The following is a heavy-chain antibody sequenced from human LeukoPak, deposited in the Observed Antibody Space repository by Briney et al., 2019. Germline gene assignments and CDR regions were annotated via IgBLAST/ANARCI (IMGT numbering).Heavy chain of an antibody. CDR3: ARSGDYGDYDP. V-gene: IGHV4-39*01. CDR2: IYYSGIT. J-gene: IGHJ5*02. CDR1: GDSSSTTSYY. D-gene: IGHD4-17*01. Sequence: SETLSLTCTVSGDSSSTTSYYWGWIRQSPGKGLEWIGSIYYSGITYYNPSLKSRVTISVDTSKNQFSLKLSSVTAADTAVYYCARSGDYGDYDPWGQGTLVTVSS.